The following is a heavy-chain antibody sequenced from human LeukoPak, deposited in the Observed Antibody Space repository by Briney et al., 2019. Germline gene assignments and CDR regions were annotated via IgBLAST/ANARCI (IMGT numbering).Heavy chain of an antibody. J-gene: IGHJ4*02. V-gene: IGHV4-59*12. CDR3: ARLLTGTNDY. Sequence: PSETLSLTCTVSGGSISSYYWSWIRQPPGKGLEWIGYIYYSGSTNYNPSLKSRVTISVDTSKNQFSLKLSSVTAADTAVYYCARLLTGTNDYWGQGTLVTVSS. CDR2: IYYSGST. CDR1: GGSISSYY. D-gene: IGHD1-20*01.